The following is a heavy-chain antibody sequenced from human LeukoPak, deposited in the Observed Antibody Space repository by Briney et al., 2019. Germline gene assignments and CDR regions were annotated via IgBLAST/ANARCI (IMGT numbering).Heavy chain of an antibody. CDR2: IYTSGST. CDR1: GGSFSGYY. J-gene: IGHJ4*02. CDR3: ARDGWELVWSFDY. Sequence: TPSETLSLTCAVYGGSFSGYYWSWIRQPAGKGLEWIGRIYTSGSTNYNPSLKSRVTMSVDTSKNQFSLKLSSVTAADTAVYYCARDGWELVWSFDYWGQGTLVTVSS. D-gene: IGHD1-26*01. V-gene: IGHV4-4*07.